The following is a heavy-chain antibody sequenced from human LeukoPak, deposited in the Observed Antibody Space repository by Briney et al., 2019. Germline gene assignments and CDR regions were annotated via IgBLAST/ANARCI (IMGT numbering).Heavy chain of an antibody. J-gene: IGHJ5*02. CDR3: ARXXPGYCSGGXXYGGWFDP. CDR1: GYTFTGYY. Sequence: GASVKVSCKASGYTFTGYYMHWVRQAPGRGLEWMGWINPNSGGTNYAQKFQGRVTMTRDTSISTAYMELSRLRSDDTAVYYCARXXPGYCSGGXXYGGWFDPWGQGTLVTVSS. V-gene: IGHV1-2*02. D-gene: IGHD2-15*01. CDR2: INPNSGGT.